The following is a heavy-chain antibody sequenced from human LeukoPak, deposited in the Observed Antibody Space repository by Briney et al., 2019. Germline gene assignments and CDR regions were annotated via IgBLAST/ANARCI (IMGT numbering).Heavy chain of an antibody. Sequence: SVNVSRKPSRYTLTSYYMHWVRQAPRRGLEWMGIINPSGGSTGYAQKFQGRVKMPRDTSTSTVCMELSSLVSEDTAVYDCARDRYYYDSSGYIRGMSFDYWGEGGMVTVSS. CDR3: ARDRYYYDSSGYIRGMSFDY. CDR1: RYTLTSYY. V-gene: IGHV1-46*01. D-gene: IGHD3-22*01. J-gene: IGHJ4*02. CDR2: INPSGGST.